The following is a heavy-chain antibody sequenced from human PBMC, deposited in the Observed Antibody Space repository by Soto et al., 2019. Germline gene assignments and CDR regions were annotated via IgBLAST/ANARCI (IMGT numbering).Heavy chain of an antibody. Sequence: PGGSLRLSCAASGFTFSDYYMSWIRQAPGKGLEWVSYISSSSGYTNYADSVKGRFTISRDNAKNSLYLQMNSLRAEDTAVYYCARGRIQLWFEKYYYYYYGMDVWGQGTTVTVSS. D-gene: IGHD5-18*01. CDR3: ARGRIQLWFEKYYYYYYGMDV. CDR1: GFTFSDYY. J-gene: IGHJ6*02. CDR2: ISSSSGYT. V-gene: IGHV3-11*06.